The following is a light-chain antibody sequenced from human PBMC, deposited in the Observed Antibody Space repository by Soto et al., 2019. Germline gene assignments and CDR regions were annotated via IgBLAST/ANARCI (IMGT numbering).Light chain of an antibody. CDR3: ASWDDSLSACV. V-gene: IGLV1-47*01. CDR1: SSNFGSNY. J-gene: IGLJ3*02. CDR2: RNN. Sequence: QSVLTQPPSASGTPGQRVTISCSGSSSNFGSNYVYWYQQLPGTAPKLLIYRNNQRPSGVPDRFSGSKSGTSASLAISGLRSEDEADYYCASWDDSLSACVFGGGTKLTVL.